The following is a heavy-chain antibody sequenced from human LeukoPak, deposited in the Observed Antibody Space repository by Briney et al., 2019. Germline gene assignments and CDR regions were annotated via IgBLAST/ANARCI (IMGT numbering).Heavy chain of an antibody. CDR3: ARPCDLKGSDY. Sequence: GGSLRLSCSASGFTFSAYTMNWVRQAPGQGLEWVSYISSGSSSVYYADSVKGRFTISRDNAKNSLYLQMNSLRAEDTAVYYCARPCDLKGSDYWGQGTLVTVSS. CDR2: ISSGSSSV. J-gene: IGHJ4*03. D-gene: IGHD3-3*01. V-gene: IGHV3-48*04. CDR1: GFTFSAYT.